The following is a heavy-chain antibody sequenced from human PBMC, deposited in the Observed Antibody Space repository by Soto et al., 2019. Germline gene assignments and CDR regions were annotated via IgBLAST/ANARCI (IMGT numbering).Heavy chain of an antibody. D-gene: IGHD3-10*01. J-gene: IGHJ6*02. CDR3: TTDGGSGSSHFYYYYYGMDV. CDR2: IKSKADGGTT. CDR1: GFTFSNAW. Sequence: GGSLRLSCAASGFTFSNAWMNWVRQAPGKGLERVGRIKSKADGGTTDYAAPVKGRFTISRDDSKNTLYLQMNSLKTEDTAVYYCTTDGGSGSSHFYYYYYGMDVWGQGTTVTVSS. V-gene: IGHV3-15*07.